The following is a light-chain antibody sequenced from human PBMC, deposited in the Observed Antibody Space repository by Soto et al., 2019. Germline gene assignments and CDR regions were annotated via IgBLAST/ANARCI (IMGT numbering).Light chain of an antibody. CDR2: SAS. Sequence: AIQMTQSPSSVSASVGDRVTITCRASQGIRNELGWYQQKPGKAPKLLIYSASSLQSGVPSRFSGSGSGTDFILTISGLQTEDFATYFCLQDFTYPRTFGQGTKVDI. J-gene: IGKJ1*01. CDR1: QGIRNE. CDR3: LQDFTYPRT. V-gene: IGKV1-6*01.